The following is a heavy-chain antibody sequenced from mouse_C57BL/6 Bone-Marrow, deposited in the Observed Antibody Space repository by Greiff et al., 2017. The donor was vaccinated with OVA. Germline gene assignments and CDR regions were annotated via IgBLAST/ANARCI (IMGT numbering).Heavy chain of an antibody. V-gene: IGHV2-2*01. J-gene: IGHJ1*03. D-gene: IGHD1-1*01. CDR2: IWSGGST. Sequence: VKLVESGPGLVQPSQSLSITCTVSGFSLTSYGVHWVRQSPGKGLEWLGVIWSGGSTDYNAAFISRLSISKDNSKSQVFFKMNSLQADDTAIYYCARGKYYGSSFYWYFDVWGTGTTVTVSS. CDR1: GFSLTSYG. CDR3: ARGKYYGSSFYWYFDV.